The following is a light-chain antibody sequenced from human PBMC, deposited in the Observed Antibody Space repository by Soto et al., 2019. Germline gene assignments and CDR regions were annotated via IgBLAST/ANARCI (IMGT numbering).Light chain of an antibody. CDR2: DVS. CDR1: SSDVGGYNY. Sequence: QSVLTQPASVSGSPGQSIAISCIGSSSDVGGYNYVSWHQQHPGKAPKVVIYDVSNRPSGVSDRFSGSKSGNTASLTISGLQAEDEADYYCSSYTSSNTYVFGTGTKLTVL. V-gene: IGLV2-14*01. CDR3: SSYTSSNTYV. J-gene: IGLJ1*01.